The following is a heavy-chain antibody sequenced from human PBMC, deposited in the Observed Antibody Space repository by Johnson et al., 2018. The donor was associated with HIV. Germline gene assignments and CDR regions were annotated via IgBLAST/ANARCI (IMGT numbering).Heavy chain of an antibody. CDR2: ISGSGGST. Sequence: EVQLVESGGGLVQPGGSLRLSCAASGFTFSSYAMSWVRQAPEKGLEWVSAISGSGGSTYYADSVKGRFTISRDNSKNTLYLQMNSLRAEDTAVYYCAKGDKAYSYPLDAFDIWGQGTMVTVSP. CDR3: AKGDKAYSYPLDAFDI. D-gene: IGHD5-18*01. J-gene: IGHJ3*02. V-gene: IGHV3-23*04. CDR1: GFTFSSYA.